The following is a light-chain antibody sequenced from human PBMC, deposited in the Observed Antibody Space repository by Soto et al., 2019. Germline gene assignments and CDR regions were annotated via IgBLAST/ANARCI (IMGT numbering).Light chain of an antibody. V-gene: IGKV1-5*01. J-gene: IGKJ1*01. CDR2: DAS. CDR1: QGISSW. CDR3: QQYNSYPWT. Sequence: DIQMTQSPSTLSASVGDRVTITCRASQGISSWLAWYQQKPGKAPKLLIYDASSLESGVPSGFSGSGSGTEFTLTISSLQPDDFATYYCQQYNSYPWTFGQGTKVDI.